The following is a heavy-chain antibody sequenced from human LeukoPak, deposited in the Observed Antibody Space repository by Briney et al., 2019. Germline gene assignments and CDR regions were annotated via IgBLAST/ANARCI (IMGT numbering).Heavy chain of an antibody. V-gene: IGHV3-7*01. CDR1: GVTFSSYW. CDR3: ARYPADTAMWIN. CDR2: IKQDGSEK. D-gene: IGHD5-18*01. J-gene: IGHJ4*02. Sequence: PGGSLRLSCAASGVTFSSYWMSWVRQAPGKGLEWVANIKQDGSEKYYVDSVKGRFTISRDNAKNSLYLQMNSLRAEDTAVYYCARYPADTAMWINWGQGTLVTVSS.